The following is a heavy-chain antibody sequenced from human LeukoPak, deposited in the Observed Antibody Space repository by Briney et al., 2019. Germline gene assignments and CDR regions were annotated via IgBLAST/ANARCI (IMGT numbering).Heavy chain of an antibody. D-gene: IGHD3-10*01. CDR3: ARVRGSGSLYFDY. CDR1: GGSISSGGYY. Sequence: SETLSLTCTVSGGSISSGGYYWSWIRQHPGKGLEWTGYIYYSGSTYYNPSLKSRVTISVDTSKNQFSLKLSSVTAADTAVYYCARVRGSGSLYFDYWGQGTLVTVSS. V-gene: IGHV4-31*03. CDR2: IYYSGST. J-gene: IGHJ4*02.